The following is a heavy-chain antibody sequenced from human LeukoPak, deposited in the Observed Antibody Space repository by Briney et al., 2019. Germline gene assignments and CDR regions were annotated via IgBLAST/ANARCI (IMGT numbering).Heavy chain of an antibody. CDR3: ARVGSSGWYGYYYGMDV. CDR1: GFTFSSYA. D-gene: IGHD6-19*01. CDR2: ISYDGSNK. J-gene: IGHJ6*02. V-gene: IGHV3-30*04. Sequence: VRSLRLSCAASGFTFSSYAMHWVRQAPGKGLEWVAVISYDGSNKYYADSVKGRSTISRDNSKNTLYLQMNSLRAEDTAVYYCARVGSSGWYGYYYGMDVWGQGTTVTVSS.